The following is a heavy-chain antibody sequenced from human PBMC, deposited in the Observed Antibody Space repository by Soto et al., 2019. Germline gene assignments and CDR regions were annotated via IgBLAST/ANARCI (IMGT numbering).Heavy chain of an antibody. J-gene: IGHJ5*02. CDR1: GGSVSSGSYY. D-gene: IGHD3-10*02. CDR2: IYYSGST. Sequence: SETLSLTCTVSGGSVSSGSYYWSWIRQPPGKGLEWIGYIYYSGSTNYNPSLKSRVTISVDTSKNQFSLKLSSVTAADTAVYYCAREIVRLFGGPNWFDPWGQGTLVTVSS. V-gene: IGHV4-61*01. CDR3: AREIVRLFGGPNWFDP.